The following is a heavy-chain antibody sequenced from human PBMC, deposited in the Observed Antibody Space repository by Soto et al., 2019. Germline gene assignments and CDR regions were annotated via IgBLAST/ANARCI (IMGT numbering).Heavy chain of an antibody. CDR3: AGGSGSPYHDHEFDY. D-gene: IGHD6-25*01. V-gene: IGHV4-59*11. Sequence: QVQLQESGPGLVKPSETLSLTCSVSGVSTSNHYWTWIRKPPGQGPDWIGCIYYRGTTNYNASFTSSVTISVVTSKNQFSLKLTSVTTADTAVYYCAGGSGSPYHDHEFDYWGQGILVTVSS. CDR2: IYYRGTT. J-gene: IGHJ4*02. CDR1: GVSTSNHY.